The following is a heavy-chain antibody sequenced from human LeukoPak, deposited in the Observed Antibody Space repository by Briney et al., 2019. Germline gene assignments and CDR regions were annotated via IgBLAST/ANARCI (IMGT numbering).Heavy chain of an antibody. D-gene: IGHD5-18*01. CDR1: GFILSNSG. Sequence: GRSLRLSCAASGFILSNSGMHWVRQAPGKGLEWVAVISYDGSNQYFADSVKGRFTISRDNSKNTLYLQMNSLRAEDTAVYYCAGTSGYNYGMFDPWGQGTLVTVSS. CDR2: ISYDGSNQ. CDR3: AGTSGYNYGMFDP. V-gene: IGHV3-30*03. J-gene: IGHJ5*02.